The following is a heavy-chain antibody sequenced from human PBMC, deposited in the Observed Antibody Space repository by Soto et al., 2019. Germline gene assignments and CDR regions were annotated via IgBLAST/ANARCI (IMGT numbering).Heavy chain of an antibody. Sequence: SETLSLTCTVSGGSISSGGHYWSWIRQHPGKGLEWIGYIYYSGSTHYNPSLRSRVTISVNTSKNQFFLKLSSVTAADTAVYYCAGDRLGLPLDYWGQGTLVTVSS. J-gene: IGHJ4*02. CDR3: AGDRLGLPLDY. CDR2: IYYSGST. V-gene: IGHV4-31*03. D-gene: IGHD5-12*01. CDR1: GGSISSGGHY.